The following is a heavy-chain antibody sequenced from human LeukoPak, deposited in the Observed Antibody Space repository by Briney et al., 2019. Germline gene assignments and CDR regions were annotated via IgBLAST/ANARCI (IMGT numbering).Heavy chain of an antibody. Sequence: SETLSLTCTVSGGSISSCYWSWIRQPPGKGLEWIGYIYYSGSTNYNPSLKSRVTISVDTSKNQFSLQLSSVTAADTAVYYCARGTTYYYDSSGYSLDYWGQGTLVTVSS. J-gene: IGHJ4*02. CDR1: GGSISSCY. V-gene: IGHV4-59*01. CDR3: ARGTTYYYDSSGYSLDY. CDR2: IYYSGST. D-gene: IGHD3-22*01.